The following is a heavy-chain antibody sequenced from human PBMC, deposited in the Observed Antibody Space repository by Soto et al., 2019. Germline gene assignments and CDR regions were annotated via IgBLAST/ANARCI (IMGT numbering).Heavy chain of an antibody. D-gene: IGHD2-15*01. CDR3: ARLVVVAPVDNA. Sequence: PSETLSLTCSVSGGSISYNSYYWGWIRQPPGKGLEWVGGIFYTGTTYYSPSLKDRVTISVDTSKNSFSLNLTSVTAADTAVYLCARLVVVAPVDNAWGPGTLVTVSS. J-gene: IGHJ5*02. CDR1: GGSISYNSYY. V-gene: IGHV4-39*02. CDR2: IFYTGTT.